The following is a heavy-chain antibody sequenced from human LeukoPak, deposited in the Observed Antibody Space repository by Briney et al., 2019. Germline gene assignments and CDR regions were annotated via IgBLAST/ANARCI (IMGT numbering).Heavy chain of an antibody. CDR1: GYIFTSYW. CDR3: ARHALLTGPYYYYGMDV. J-gene: IGHJ6*02. V-gene: IGHV5-51*01. Sequence: GSSLQISCQASGYIFTSYWICGRRPVPGKGVEWVVIIYAGDSDTRYSSSFQGHVTISADKSISTAYLQWSSLKASDTAMYYCARHALLTGPYYYYGMDVWGQGTTVTVSS. CDR2: IYAGDSDT. D-gene: IGHD3-9*01.